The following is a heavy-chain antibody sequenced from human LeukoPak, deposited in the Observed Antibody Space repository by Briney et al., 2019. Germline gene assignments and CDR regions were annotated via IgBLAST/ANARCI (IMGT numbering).Heavy chain of an antibody. V-gene: IGHV1-18*01. CDR1: VDTFTSYG. J-gene: IGHJ4*02. CDR3: ARDTGYCSSTSCSDFDY. Sequence: ASVKVSCKASVDTFTSYGISWVRQAPGQGLEWMGWISAYTGNTNYAQKLQGRVTMTTDTSTSTAYMELRSLRSDDTAVYYCARDTGYCSSTSCSDFDYWGQGTLVTVSS. CDR2: ISAYTGNT. D-gene: IGHD2-2*01.